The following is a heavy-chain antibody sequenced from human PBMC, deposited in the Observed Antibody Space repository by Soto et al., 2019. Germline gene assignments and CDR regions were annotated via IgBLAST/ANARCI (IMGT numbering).Heavy chain of an antibody. CDR3: ASPIVVVPAARGYCSGGSCYSRSV. CDR2: ISGSGGST. V-gene: IGHV3-23*01. J-gene: IGHJ6*02. D-gene: IGHD2-15*01. CDR1: GFTFSSYA. Sequence: GGSLRLSCAASGFTFSSYAMSWVRQAPGKGLEWVSAISGSGGSTYYADSVKGRFTISRDNSKNTLYLQMNSLRAEDTAVYYCASPIVVVPAARGYCSGGSCYSRSVWGQGTTVTVSS.